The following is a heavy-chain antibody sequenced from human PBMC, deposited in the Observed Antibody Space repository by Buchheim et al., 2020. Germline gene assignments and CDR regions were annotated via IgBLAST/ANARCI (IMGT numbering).Heavy chain of an antibody. D-gene: IGHD2/OR15-2a*01. CDR1: RFTFKNYA. CDR2: ISQDGTEK. Sequence: QVQLVQSGGGVVQPGGSLRLSCAASRFTFKNYAFHWVRQAPGKGLEWLSFISQDGTEKYYIDSVKGRFTVSRDDSKDTLYLQLDSLKPEDTAVFYCARSNYFNAFPFDVWGQGT. CDR3: ARSNYFNAFPFDV. J-gene: IGHJ3*01. V-gene: IGHV3-30*04.